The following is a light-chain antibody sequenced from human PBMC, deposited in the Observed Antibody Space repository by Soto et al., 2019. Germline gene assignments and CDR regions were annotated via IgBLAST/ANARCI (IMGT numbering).Light chain of an antibody. Sequence: VLTQPPSVSGAPGRRVTISCTGSSSNIGAGYDVHWYQQLPGTAPKLLIYGNSNRPSGVPDRFSGSKSGTSASLAITGLQAEDEADYYCQSYESSLSGSVFGTGTKVTVL. CDR1: SSNIGAGYD. V-gene: IGLV1-40*01. CDR2: GNS. J-gene: IGLJ1*01. CDR3: QSYESSLSGSV.